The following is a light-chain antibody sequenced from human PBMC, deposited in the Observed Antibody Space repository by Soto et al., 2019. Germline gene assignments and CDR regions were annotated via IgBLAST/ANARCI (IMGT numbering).Light chain of an antibody. CDR3: APCDASLNAVV. J-gene: IGLJ2*01. CDR1: SSNIGSNT. Sequence: QSVLTQPPSASGTPGQRVTISCSGSSSNIGSNTVNSYQQLPGTAPKLLIYRNNQRPSGVPDRFSGSKSGTSASLAISGLQSEDEADYYCAPCDASLNAVVFGPGTKLPAL. CDR2: RNN. V-gene: IGLV1-44*01.